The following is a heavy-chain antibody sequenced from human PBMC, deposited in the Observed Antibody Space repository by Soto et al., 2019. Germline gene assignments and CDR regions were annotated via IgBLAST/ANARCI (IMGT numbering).Heavy chain of an antibody. Sequence: SETLSLTCSVSGDSISSGGHYWNWIRQPPGKGLELIGYIYYRGSTNYNPSLKSRVAISVDTSKNQFSLKLSSVTAVDTAVYYCARDGIAPRAFDYWGQGTLVTVSS. D-gene: IGHD6-6*01. CDR2: IYYRGST. V-gene: IGHV4-61*08. CDR1: GDSISSGGHY. CDR3: ARDGIAPRAFDY. J-gene: IGHJ4*02.